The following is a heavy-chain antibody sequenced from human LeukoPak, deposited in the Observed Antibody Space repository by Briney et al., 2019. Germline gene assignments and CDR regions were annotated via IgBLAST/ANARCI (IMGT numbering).Heavy chain of an antibody. V-gene: IGHV4-4*07. Sequence: SETLSLTCTVSGGSISSYYWSWIRQPAGKGLEWIGRIYTSGSTNSNPSLKSRVTMSVDTSKNQFSLKLSSVTAADTAVYYCARTVSYSSSSEHYFDYWGQGTLVTVSS. CDR1: GGSISSYY. CDR3: ARTVSYSSSSEHYFDY. J-gene: IGHJ4*02. CDR2: IYTSGST. D-gene: IGHD6-6*01.